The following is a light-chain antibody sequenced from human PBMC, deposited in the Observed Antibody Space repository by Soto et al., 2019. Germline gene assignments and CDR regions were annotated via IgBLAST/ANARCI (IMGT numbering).Light chain of an antibody. CDR1: SGSVSTGEY. CDR3: ALYVGSGTVV. CDR2: GTD. Sequence: QAVVTQEPSISVSPGGTVTLTCGLNSGSVSTGEYPSWYQQTPGQAPRTLIYGTDTRSSGVPDRFSGSIVGNKAALTITGAQAEDESDYYCALYVGSGTVVFGGGTQLTVL. J-gene: IGLJ2*01. V-gene: IGLV8-61*01.